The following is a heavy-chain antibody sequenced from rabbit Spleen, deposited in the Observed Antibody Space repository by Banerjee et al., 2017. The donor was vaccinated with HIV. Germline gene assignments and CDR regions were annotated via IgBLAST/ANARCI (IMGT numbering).Heavy chain of an antibody. CDR2: IDTGDGDT. Sequence: QQHLEESGGGLVKPEGSLTLTCTASGFSFSSIYWICWVRQAPGKGLEWIACIDTGDGDTYYANWAKGRFTISRTSSTTVTLQVTSLTAADTATYFCARGSAAMTMVITGYYFNLWGQGTLVTVS. V-gene: IGHV1S45*01. CDR1: GFSFSSIYW. CDR3: ARGSAAMTMVITGYYFNL. J-gene: IGHJ4*02. D-gene: IGHD2-1*01.